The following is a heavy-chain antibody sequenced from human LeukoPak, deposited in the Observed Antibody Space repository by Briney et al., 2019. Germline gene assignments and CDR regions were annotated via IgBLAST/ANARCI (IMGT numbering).Heavy chain of an antibody. CDR2: IYYSGST. D-gene: IGHD3-22*01. J-gene: IGHJ5*02. V-gene: IGHV4-31*03. CDR3: ARGGGYYDSSGYYWEYWFDP. Sequence: SQTLSLTCTVSGGPISSGGYYWSWIRQHPGKGLEWIGYIYYSGSTYYNPSLKSRVTISVDTSKNQFSLKLSSVTAADTAVYYCARGGGYYDSSGYYWEYWFDPWGQGTLVTVSS. CDR1: GGPISSGGYY.